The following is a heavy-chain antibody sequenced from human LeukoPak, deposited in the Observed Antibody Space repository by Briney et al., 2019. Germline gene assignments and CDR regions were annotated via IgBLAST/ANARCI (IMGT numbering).Heavy chain of an antibody. D-gene: IGHD2-15*01. V-gene: IGHV3-73*01. CDR2: IRSKANSYAT. CDR1: GFISSGSA. CDR3: CAYCSDGSCYFPGY. Sequence: GGSLRLSCAASGFISSGSAIHWVRQASGKGLEWVGRIRSKANSYATAYGASAKGRFTISRDDSKNTAYLQMNSLKIEDTAMYYCCAYCSDGSCYFPGYCGQGTPVTVSS. J-gene: IGHJ4*02.